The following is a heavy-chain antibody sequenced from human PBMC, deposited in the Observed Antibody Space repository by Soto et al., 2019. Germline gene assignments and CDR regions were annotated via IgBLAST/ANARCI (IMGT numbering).Heavy chain of an antibody. D-gene: IGHD3-3*01. CDR3: AKDPSYYDFWSGYTQYYYYGMDV. CDR2: ISYDGSNK. V-gene: IGHV3-30*18. J-gene: IGHJ6*02. CDR1: GFTFSSYG. Sequence: QVQLVESGGGVVQPGRSLRLSCAASGFTFSSYGMHWVRQAPGKGLEWVAVISYDGSNKYYADSVKGRFTISRDNSKNTLYLQMNSLRAEDTAVYYCAKDPSYYDFWSGYTQYYYYGMDVWGQVTTVTVSS.